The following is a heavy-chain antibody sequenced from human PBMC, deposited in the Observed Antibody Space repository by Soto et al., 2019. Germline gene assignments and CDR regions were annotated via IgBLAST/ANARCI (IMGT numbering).Heavy chain of an antibody. V-gene: IGHV4-59*02. CDR3: ARSPHQTYYDFWSGPYYFDY. D-gene: IGHD3-3*01. Sequence: SETLSLTCTVSGGSVSSYYWSWIRQPPGKGLEWIGYIYYSGSTNYNPSLKSRVTISVDTSKNQFSLKLSSVTAADTAVYYCARSPHQTYYDFWSGPYYFDYWGQGTLVTVSS. CDR2: IYYSGST. CDR1: GGSVSSYY. J-gene: IGHJ4*02.